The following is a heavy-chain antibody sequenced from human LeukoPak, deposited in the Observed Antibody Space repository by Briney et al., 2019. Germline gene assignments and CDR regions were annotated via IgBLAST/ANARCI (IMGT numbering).Heavy chain of an antibody. CDR1: GFTFSSFS. J-gene: IGHJ5*02. V-gene: IGHV3-48*01. Sequence: GGSLRLSCSASGFTFSSFSMFWVRQAPGKGLEWLSYISSTSRNIYYADSVKGRFTISRDTSNNTLFLQMNSLRPDDTAIYYCARGVGGTDNWLDPWGQGTLVTVSS. CDR2: ISSTSRNI. D-gene: IGHD1-26*01. CDR3: ARGVGGTDNWLDP.